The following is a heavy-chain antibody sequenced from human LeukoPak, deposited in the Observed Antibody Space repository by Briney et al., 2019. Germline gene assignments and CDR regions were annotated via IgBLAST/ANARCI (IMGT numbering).Heavy chain of an antibody. CDR3: AKEGYGGNSECSEYFQH. D-gene: IGHD4-23*01. CDR1: GFSFSNYA. CDR2: ISRSSGRI. V-gene: IGHV3-23*01. J-gene: IGHJ1*01. Sequence: GGSLRLSCAASGFSFSNYAMSWVRQAPGQGLEWISGISRSSGRIWYADNVTGRFTISRDNSKNTLYLQMNSLRAEDTAVYYCAKEGYGGNSECSEYFQHWGQGTLVTVSS.